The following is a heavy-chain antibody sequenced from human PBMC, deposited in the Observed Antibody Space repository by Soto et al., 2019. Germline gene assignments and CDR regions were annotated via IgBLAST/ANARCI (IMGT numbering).Heavy chain of an antibody. CDR2: ISSSSSTI. D-gene: IGHD3-22*01. CDR1: GFTFSSYS. V-gene: IGHV3-48*02. J-gene: IGHJ4*02. CDR3: ARDWGDYYDSSGYYQGPY. Sequence: GGSLRLSCAASGFTFSSYSMNWVRQAPGKGLEWVSYISSSSSTIYYADSVKGRFTISRDNAKNSLYLQMNSLRDEDTAVYYCARDWGDYYDSSGYYQGPYWGQGTLVTVSS.